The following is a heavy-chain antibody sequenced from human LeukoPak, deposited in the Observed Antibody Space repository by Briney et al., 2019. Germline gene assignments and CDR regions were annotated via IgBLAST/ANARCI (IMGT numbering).Heavy chain of an antibody. CDR3: AREPGIAAAVVRGGYYYYMDV. CDR1: GFTVSSNY. CDR2: IYSGGST. V-gene: IGHV3-53*01. Sequence: PGGSLRLSCAASGFTVSSNYMSWVRQAPGKGLEWVSVIYSGGSTYYADSVKGRFTISRDNSKNTLYLQMNSLRAEDTAVYYCAREPGIAAAVVRGGYYYYMDVWGKGTTVTVSS. D-gene: IGHD6-13*01. J-gene: IGHJ6*03.